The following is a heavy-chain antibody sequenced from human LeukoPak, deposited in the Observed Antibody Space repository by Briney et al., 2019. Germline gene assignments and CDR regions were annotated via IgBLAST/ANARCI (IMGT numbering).Heavy chain of an antibody. D-gene: IGHD3-22*01. Sequence: GGSLRLSCAASGFTVSSNYMSWVRQAPGEGLEWVSVIYSGGSTYYADSVKGRFTISRDNSKNTLYLQMNSLRAEDTAVYYCAKDYHDYYDSSGYELDYWGQGTLVTVSS. CDR2: IYSGGST. J-gene: IGHJ4*02. CDR1: GFTVSSNY. V-gene: IGHV3-66*01. CDR3: AKDYHDYYDSSGYELDY.